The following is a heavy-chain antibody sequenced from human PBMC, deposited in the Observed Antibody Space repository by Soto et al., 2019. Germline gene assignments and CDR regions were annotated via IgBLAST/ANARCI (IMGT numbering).Heavy chain of an antibody. CDR1: GGSFSGYY. D-gene: IGHD3-22*01. J-gene: IGHJ4*02. V-gene: IGHV4-34*01. CDR3: ARDETNYYDSSGYYYGY. Sequence: SETLSLTCAVYGGSFSGYYWSWIRQPPGKGLEWIGEINHSGSTYYNPSLKSRVTISVDTSKNQFSLKLSSVTAADTAVYYCARDETNYYDSSGYYYGYWGQGALVTVSS. CDR2: INHSGST.